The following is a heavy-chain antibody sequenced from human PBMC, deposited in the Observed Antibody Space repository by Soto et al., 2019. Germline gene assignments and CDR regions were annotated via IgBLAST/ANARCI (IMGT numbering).Heavy chain of an antibody. J-gene: IGHJ4*02. Sequence: PGGSLRLSCADSGFTFTRYSMSWVRQAPGKGLEWVSSISSTTNYIYYADSMKGRFTVSRDNAKHSVYLEMNSLSAEDTAVYYCAREYEDLTSNFDYWGQGTLVTVSS. V-gene: IGHV3-21*01. D-gene: IGHD3-3*01. CDR1: GFTFTRYS. CDR2: ISSTTNYI. CDR3: AREYEDLTSNFDY.